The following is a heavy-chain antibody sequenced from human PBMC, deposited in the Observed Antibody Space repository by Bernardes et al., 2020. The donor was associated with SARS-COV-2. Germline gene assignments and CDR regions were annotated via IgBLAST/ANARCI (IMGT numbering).Heavy chain of an antibody. CDR3: ARRAYSSSWYGAGGWFDP. Sequence: ETLSLTCAVYGGSFSGYYWSWIRQPPGKGLEWIGEINHSGSTNYNPSLKSRVTISVDTSKNQFSLTLSSVTAADTAVYYCARRAYSSSWYGAGGWFDPWGQGTLVTVSS. CDR2: INHSGST. J-gene: IGHJ5*02. D-gene: IGHD6-13*01. V-gene: IGHV4-34*01. CDR1: GGSFSGYY.